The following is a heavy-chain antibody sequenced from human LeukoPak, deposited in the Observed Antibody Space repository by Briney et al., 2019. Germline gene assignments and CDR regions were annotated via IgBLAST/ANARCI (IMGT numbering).Heavy chain of an antibody. CDR2: IYYSGST. CDR1: GGSISRYY. D-gene: IGHD3-16*02. Sequence: SETLSLTCTVSGGSISRYYWSWIRQPPGKGLEWIGYIYYSGSTNYNPSLKSRVTISVDTSKNQFSLKLSSVTAADTAVYYCARDSSTDYVWGSYRPGYFDYWAQGTLVTVSS. J-gene: IGHJ4*02. CDR3: ARDSSTDYVWGSYRPGYFDY. V-gene: IGHV4-59*01.